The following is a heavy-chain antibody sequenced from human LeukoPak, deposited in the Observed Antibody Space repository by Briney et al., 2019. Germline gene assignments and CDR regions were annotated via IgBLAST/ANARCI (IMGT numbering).Heavy chain of an antibody. CDR3: ARDAAYGYDRFDY. CDR1: GFMFNTYW. D-gene: IGHD5-18*01. CDR2: IKEDGSDK. J-gene: IGHJ4*02. V-gene: IGHV3-7*01. Sequence: PGGSLRLSCAASGFMFNTYWMAWVRQAPGKGLEWVANIKEDGSDKNYVDSVKGRFTISRDSADNSLYLHMNSLRAEDTAVYYCARDAAYGYDRFDYWGQGTQVTVSS.